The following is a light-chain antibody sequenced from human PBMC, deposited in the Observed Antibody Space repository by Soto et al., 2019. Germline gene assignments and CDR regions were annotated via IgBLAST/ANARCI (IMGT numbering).Light chain of an antibody. CDR2: AAS. Sequence: AIQMTQSPSSLSASVGDRVTITCRASQGIRNDLGWYQQRPGKAPKVLIYAASTVQSGVPSRFSGSGYGTDLTLTISSLQPEDFATYYCLQDYDYPLTFGGGTKVEI. V-gene: IGKV1-6*01. CDR3: LQDYDYPLT. J-gene: IGKJ4*01. CDR1: QGIRND.